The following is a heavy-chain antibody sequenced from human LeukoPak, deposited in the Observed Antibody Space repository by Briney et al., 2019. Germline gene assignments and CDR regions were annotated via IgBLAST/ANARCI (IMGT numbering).Heavy chain of an antibody. D-gene: IGHD6-19*01. Sequence: GAPVKVSCKASGYTFTSYDINWVRQATGQGLEWMGWMNPNSGNTGYAQKFQGRVTMTRNTSISTAYMELSSLRSEDTAVYYCARAVSGWYNWFDPWGQGTLVTVSS. CDR3: ARAVSGWYNWFDP. CDR2: MNPNSGNT. V-gene: IGHV1-8*01. J-gene: IGHJ5*02. CDR1: GYTFTSYD.